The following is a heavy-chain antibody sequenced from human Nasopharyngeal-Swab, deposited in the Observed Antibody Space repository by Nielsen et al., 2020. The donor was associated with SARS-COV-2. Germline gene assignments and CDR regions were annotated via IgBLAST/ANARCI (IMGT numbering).Heavy chain of an antibody. J-gene: IGHJ6*03. CDR3: PRVNNGGGIVPASYSFFMDV. V-gene: IGHV4-34*01. D-gene: IGHD2-2*01. CDR1: GVSFSGYH. Sequence: SETLSLTCSLNGVSFSGYHWGWIRQSPGKRLEWVGDITRSGNTNYNPALKSRVIMSVATSKDEFSLKLTSVTAADTAIYFCPRVNNGGGIVPASYSFFMDVWGKGTSVAVSS. CDR2: ITRSGNT.